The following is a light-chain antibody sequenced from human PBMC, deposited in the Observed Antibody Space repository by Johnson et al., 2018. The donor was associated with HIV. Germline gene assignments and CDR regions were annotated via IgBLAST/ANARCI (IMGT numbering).Light chain of an antibody. CDR1: SSNIGDNS. Sequence: QPVLTQPPSVSAAPGQKVTISCSGSSSNIGDNSVSWYQQLPGTAPKLLIFDNNKRPSGIPDRFSASKSGTSATLGITGLQTGDEADYYCGTWDSSLSAYVFGTGTKVTV. CDR2: DNN. CDR3: GTWDSSLSAYV. J-gene: IGLJ1*01. V-gene: IGLV1-51*01.